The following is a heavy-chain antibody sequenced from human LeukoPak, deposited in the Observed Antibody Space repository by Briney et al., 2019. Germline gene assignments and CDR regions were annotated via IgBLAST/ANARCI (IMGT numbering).Heavy chain of an antibody. J-gene: IGHJ5*02. CDR3: ARGPNKSDGGNSGSAWFDP. V-gene: IGHV1-8*01. CDR1: GYTFTTYD. D-gene: IGHD4-23*01. Sequence: GASVKVSCKASGYTFTTYDINWVRQATGQGLEWMGWMNPNSGNTGYAQKFQGRVTMTRNTSISTAYMEPSSLRSEDTAVYYCARGPNKSDGGNSGSAWFDPWGQGTLVTVSS. CDR2: MNPNSGNT.